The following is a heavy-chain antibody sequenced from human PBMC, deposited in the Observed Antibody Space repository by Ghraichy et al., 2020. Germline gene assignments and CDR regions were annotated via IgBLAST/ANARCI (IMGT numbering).Heavy chain of an antibody. CDR1: GFTFSDYY. D-gene: IGHD3-22*01. CDR3: ARDTVDGGGYQYFHH. J-gene: IGHJ1*01. V-gene: IGHV3-72*01. CDR2: TRNQAYSYTT. Sequence: GESLNISCAASGFTFSDYYMDWVRQAPGKGLEWVGRTRNQAYSYTTEYAASVKGRFTLSRDDSKNSLYLQMNSLKTEDTAVYYCARDTVDGGGYQYFHHWGQGTLVTVSS.